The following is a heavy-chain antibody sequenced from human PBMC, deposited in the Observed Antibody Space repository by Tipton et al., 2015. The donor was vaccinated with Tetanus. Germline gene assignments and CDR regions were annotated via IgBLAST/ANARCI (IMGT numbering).Heavy chain of an antibody. J-gene: IGHJ4*02. Sequence: TLSLTCAVYGGSFSGYYWSWIRQPPGKGLEWIGEINHSGSTNYNPSLKSRVTISADTPKNQFSLKLSSVTAADTAAYYCARGLWDYGSGSYWGYYFDYWGQGTLVTVSS. CDR1: GGSFSGYY. CDR3: ARGLWDYGSGSYWGYYFDY. D-gene: IGHD3-10*01. V-gene: IGHV4-34*01. CDR2: INHSGST.